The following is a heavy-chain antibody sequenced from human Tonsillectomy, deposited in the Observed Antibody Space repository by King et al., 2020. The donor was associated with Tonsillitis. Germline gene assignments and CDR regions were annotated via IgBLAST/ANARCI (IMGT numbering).Heavy chain of an antibody. D-gene: IGHD6-13*01. Sequence: VQLVEAGGRVVQPGRSLRLSCAASGFIFSSYAMHWVRQAPGKGLEWVAVISYDGSNKYYADSVKGRCTISRDNSKNTRYMQMNSRRSEDTAVYYCARESLASDYSRSWYEHFEFWGQGTLVTVSS. V-gene: IGHV3-30*04. CDR3: ARESLASDYSRSWYEHFEF. CDR1: GFIFSSYA. J-gene: IGHJ4*02. CDR2: ISYDGSNK.